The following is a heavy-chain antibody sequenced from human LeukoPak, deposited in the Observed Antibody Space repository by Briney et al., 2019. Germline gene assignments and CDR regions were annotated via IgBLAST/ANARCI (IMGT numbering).Heavy chain of an antibody. D-gene: IGHD3-22*01. V-gene: IGHV3-23*01. CDR1: GFTFSSYV. J-gene: IGHJ4*02. CDR2: ISGSAGNT. CDR3: AKVGPGYDRSGYYDN. Sequence: GGSLRLSCAASGFTFSSYVMTWVRQAPGRGLEWVSGISGSAGNTYYADSVKGRFTISRDNSKNTLDLQMDSLRAEDTAEYYCAKVGPGYDRSGYYDNWGQGTLVTVSS.